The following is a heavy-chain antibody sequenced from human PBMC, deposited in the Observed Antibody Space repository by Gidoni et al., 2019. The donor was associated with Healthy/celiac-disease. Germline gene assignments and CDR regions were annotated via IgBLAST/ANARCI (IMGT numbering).Heavy chain of an antibody. D-gene: IGHD5-18*01. Sequence: EVQLLESGGGLVQPGGSLRLSCAASGFTFSSYAMSWVRQAPGKGLEWVSAISGSGGSTYYADSVKGLFTISRDNSKNTLYLQMNSLRAEDTAVYYSRGYSYANGRDYWGQGTLVTVSS. CDR2: ISGSGGST. J-gene: IGHJ4*02. CDR3: RGYSYANGRDY. V-gene: IGHV3-23*01. CDR1: GFTFSSYA.